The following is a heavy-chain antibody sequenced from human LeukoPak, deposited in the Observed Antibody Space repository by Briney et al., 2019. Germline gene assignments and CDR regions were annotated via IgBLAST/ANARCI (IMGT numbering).Heavy chain of an antibody. Sequence: GGSLRLSCAASGFTVSSNYMSWVRQAPGKGLEWVSVIYSGGSTYYADSVKGRFTISGDNSKNTLYLQMNSLRAEDTAVYYCASLADDSSSYGAFDIWGQGTMVTVSS. CDR2: IYSGGST. V-gene: IGHV3-66*01. CDR1: GFTVSSNY. D-gene: IGHD3-22*01. CDR3: ASLADDSSSYGAFDI. J-gene: IGHJ3*02.